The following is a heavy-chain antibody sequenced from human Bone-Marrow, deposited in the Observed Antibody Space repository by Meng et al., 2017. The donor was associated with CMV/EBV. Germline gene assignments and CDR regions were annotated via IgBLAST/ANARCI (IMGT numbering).Heavy chain of an antibody. Sequence: GESLKISCTASGITLSSSWMSWVRQAPGKGLEWVAKIKGDGSEKYYLDSVKGRFTISRDNAKNSVYLQMNSLRAEDTAVYYCARVQVTYYEFWSGAFGMDVWGQGTTVTVSS. CDR2: IKGDGSEK. CDR3: ARVQVTYYEFWSGAFGMDV. CDR1: GITLSSSW. J-gene: IGHJ6*02. D-gene: IGHD3-3*01. V-gene: IGHV3-7*01.